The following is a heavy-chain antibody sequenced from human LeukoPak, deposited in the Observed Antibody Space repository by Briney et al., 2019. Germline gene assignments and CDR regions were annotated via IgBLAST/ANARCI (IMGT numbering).Heavy chain of an antibody. Sequence: TSETLSLTCAVYGGSFSGYYWSWIRQSPGKGLEWIGEINHSGSTHYNPSLKSRVIISVDTSKRRFFLKLNSVTAADTAVYYCARESNSGYNRFDFWGQGSPVTVSS. CDR2: INHSGST. CDR3: ARESNSGYNRFDF. D-gene: IGHD3-22*01. CDR1: GGSFSGYY. J-gene: IGHJ4*02. V-gene: IGHV4-34*01.